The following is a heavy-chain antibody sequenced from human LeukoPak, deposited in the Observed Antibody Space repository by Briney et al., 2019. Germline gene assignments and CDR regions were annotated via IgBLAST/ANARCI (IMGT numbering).Heavy chain of an antibody. J-gene: IGHJ5*02. V-gene: IGHV4-59*08. Sequence: SETLSLTCTVSGGSISSYYWSWLRQPPGKGLEWIGYIYYSGSTNYNPSLKSRVTISVDTSKNQFSLKLSSVTAADTAVYYCARGYGSGSYYNEYYWFDPWGQGTLVTVSS. CDR2: IYYSGST. D-gene: IGHD3-10*01. CDR3: ARGYGSGSYYNEYYWFDP. CDR1: GGSISSYY.